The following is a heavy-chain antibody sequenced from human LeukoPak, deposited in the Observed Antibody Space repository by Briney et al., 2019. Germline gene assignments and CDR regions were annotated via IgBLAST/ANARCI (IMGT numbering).Heavy chain of an antibody. Sequence: PSETLSLTCAVSGGSISSGGYSWSWIRQPPGKGLEWIGYIYHSGSTYYNPSLKSRVTISVDRSKNQFSLKLSSVTAADTAVYYCASSSGSSGWYSYWGQGTLVTVSS. CDR3: ASSSGSSGWYSY. CDR1: GGSISSGGYS. V-gene: IGHV4-30-2*01. D-gene: IGHD6-19*01. J-gene: IGHJ4*02. CDR2: IYHSGST.